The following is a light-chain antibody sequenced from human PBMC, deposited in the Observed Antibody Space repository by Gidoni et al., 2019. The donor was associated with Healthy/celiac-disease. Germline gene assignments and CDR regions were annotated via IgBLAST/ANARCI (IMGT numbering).Light chain of an antibody. J-gene: IGKJ1*01. CDR2: AAS. Sequence: DIQMTQSPSSLSASVGDRVTITCRESQSISSYLNWYQQKPGKAPKLLIYAASSLQSGVPSRFSSSGSGTDFTLTISSLQPEDFAIYYCQQSYSTPETFXXXTKVEIK. V-gene: IGKV1-39*01. CDR1: QSISSY. CDR3: QQSYSTPET.